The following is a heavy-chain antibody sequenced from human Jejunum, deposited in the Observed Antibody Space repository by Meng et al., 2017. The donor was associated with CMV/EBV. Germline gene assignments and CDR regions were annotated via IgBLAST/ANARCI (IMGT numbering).Heavy chain of an antibody. CDR3: ARGNYDSSGYYLDY. CDR1: GGSFSGYY. Sequence: QVQLQQWGAGLLKPSETLSLTCAVDGGSFSGYYWSWIRQPPGKGLEWIGEINHSRGTKYNPSLKSRVTISADTSKNQFSLKLTSVTAADTAVYYCARGNYDSSGYYLDYWGQGTLVTVS. CDR2: INHSRGT. D-gene: IGHD3-22*01. V-gene: IGHV4-34*01. J-gene: IGHJ4*02.